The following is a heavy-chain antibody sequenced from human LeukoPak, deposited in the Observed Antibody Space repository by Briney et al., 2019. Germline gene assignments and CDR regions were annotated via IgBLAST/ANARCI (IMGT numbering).Heavy chain of an antibody. CDR1: GFTFNNYF. V-gene: IGHV3-23*01. D-gene: IGHD3-10*01. CDR3: AKGRFHGSGSYLNSFDI. CDR2: ISGIGDTT. J-gene: IGHJ3*02. Sequence: GGSLRLSCSASGFTFNNYFMSWVRQAPGKGLEWVSGISGIGDTTYYADSVRGRFTISRDNSKNTLYLQMESLGAEDTAVYSCAKGRFHGSGSYLNSFDIWGQGTMVTVSS.